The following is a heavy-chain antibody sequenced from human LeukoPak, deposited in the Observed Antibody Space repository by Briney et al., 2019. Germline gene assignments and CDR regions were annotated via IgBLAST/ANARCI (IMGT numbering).Heavy chain of an antibody. V-gene: IGHV3-11*01. CDR3: ARLVSSGLSTKN. CDR2: ISSSGSNI. Sequence: GGSLRLSCAASGFTFSDFYMSWLRQAPGKGLVGVSYISSSGSNIYYAASVKGRFTISRDNAKNSLYLQMNSLRAEDTAVYYCARLVSSGLSTKNWGQGTLVTVSS. D-gene: IGHD3-22*01. CDR1: GFTFSDFY. J-gene: IGHJ4*02.